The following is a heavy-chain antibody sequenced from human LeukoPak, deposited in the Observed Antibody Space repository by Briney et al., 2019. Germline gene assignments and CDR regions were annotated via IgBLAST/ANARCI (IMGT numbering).Heavy chain of an antibody. J-gene: IGHJ4*02. D-gene: IGHD3-16*01. V-gene: IGHV3-74*01. Sequence: PGGSLRLSCATSGFTFSSYWMHWVRQAPGKGLAWVSLINSDGSMTTYADSAKGRFTVSRDNAKNTLYLQMNSLRAEDTAVYYCARDSLTAPGDIDYWGQGTLVTVSS. CDR1: GFTFSSYW. CDR2: INSDGSMT. CDR3: ARDSLTAPGDIDY.